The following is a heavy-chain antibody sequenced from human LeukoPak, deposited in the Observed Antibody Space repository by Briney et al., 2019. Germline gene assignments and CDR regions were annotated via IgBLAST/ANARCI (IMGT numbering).Heavy chain of an antibody. Sequence: ASVKVSCKASGYTFTDYYMHWVRQAPGQGLEWMGWINPNSAGTNYAQNFQGRVTMTRDTSISTAYMELSRLRSDDTAVYYCARERTLTSCYDYWGQGTLVTVSS. V-gene: IGHV1-2*02. D-gene: IGHD2-15*01. CDR1: GYTFTDYY. CDR2: INPNSAGT. CDR3: ARERTLTSCYDY. J-gene: IGHJ4*02.